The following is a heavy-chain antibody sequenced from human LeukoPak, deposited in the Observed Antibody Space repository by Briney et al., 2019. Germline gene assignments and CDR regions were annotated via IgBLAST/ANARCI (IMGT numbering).Heavy chain of an antibody. J-gene: IGHJ4*02. CDR2: FDPEDGET. CDR3: ATGPRWGSGSYFADY. D-gene: IGHD1-26*01. V-gene: IGHV1-24*01. Sequence: ASVKVSCKASGYTFTGYYMHWVRQAPGKGLEWMGGFDPEDGETIYAQKFQGRVTMTEDTSTDTAYMELSSLRSEDTAVYYCATGPRWGSGSYFADYWGQGTLVTVSS. CDR1: GYTFTGYY.